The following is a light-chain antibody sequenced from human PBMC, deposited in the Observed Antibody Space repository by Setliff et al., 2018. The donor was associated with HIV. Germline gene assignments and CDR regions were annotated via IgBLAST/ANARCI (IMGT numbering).Light chain of an antibody. CDR3: SSYRGGSTLFV. J-gene: IGLJ1*01. V-gene: IGLV2-14*01. CDR2: EVT. Sequence: QSVLAQPASVSGSPGQSITISCTGTSSDVGAYNYVSWYQQHPDKAPKLLIYEVTNRPSGVSNRFSGSKSGTTASLTISGLQAEDEAVYFCSSYRGGSTLFVLGPGTKVTVL. CDR1: SSDVGAYNY.